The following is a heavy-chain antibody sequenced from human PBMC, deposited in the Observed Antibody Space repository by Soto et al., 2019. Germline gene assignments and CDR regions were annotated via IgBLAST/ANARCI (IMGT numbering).Heavy chain of an antibody. CDR1: GYIFTSQG. J-gene: IGHJ4*02. CDR3: ARGRTRALDY. CDR2: ISTYNGNP. D-gene: IGHD1-7*01. V-gene: IGHV1-18*01. Sequence: QIQLVQSGAEVKKPGASVKVSCKASGYIFTSQGISWVRQAPGQGLEWMGWISTYNGNPNYAQKLQGRVTMTTNTSTTTAFLELRSLTSDVTAVYYCARGRTRALDYWGQGTPVIVS.